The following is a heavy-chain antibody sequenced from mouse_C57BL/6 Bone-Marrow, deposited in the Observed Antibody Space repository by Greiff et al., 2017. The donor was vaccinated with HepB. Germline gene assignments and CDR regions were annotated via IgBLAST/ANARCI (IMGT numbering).Heavy chain of an antibody. D-gene: IGHD2-3*01. CDR2: IDPENGDT. J-gene: IGHJ4*01. V-gene: IGHV14-4*01. CDR3: TTPIYDGYYGVFYAMDY. CDR1: GFNIKDDY. Sequence: EVMLVESGAELVRPGASVKLSCTASGFNIKDDYMHWVKQRPEQGLEWIGWIDPENGDTEYASKFQGKATITADTSSNTAYLQLSSLTSEDTAVYYCTTPIYDGYYGVFYAMDYWGQGTSVTVSS.